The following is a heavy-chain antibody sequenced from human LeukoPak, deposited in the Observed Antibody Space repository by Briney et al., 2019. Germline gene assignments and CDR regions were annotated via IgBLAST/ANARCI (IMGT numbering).Heavy chain of an antibody. D-gene: IGHD6-13*01. CDR1: GFTFSSYA. V-gene: IGHV3-30-3*01. Sequence: GGSLRLSCAASGFTFSSYAMHWVRQAPGKGLEWGAVISYDGNNKYYADSVKGRFTISRDNSKNTLFPQMNSLRAEDTTVYYCARDPVENIAAVGSYFFDYWGQGTLVTVSS. CDR3: ARDPVENIAAVGSYFFDY. CDR2: ISYDGNNK. J-gene: IGHJ4*02.